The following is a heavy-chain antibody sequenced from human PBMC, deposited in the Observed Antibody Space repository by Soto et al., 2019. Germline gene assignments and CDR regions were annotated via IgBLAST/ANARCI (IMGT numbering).Heavy chain of an antibody. CDR2: IDPSDTQT. J-gene: IGHJ4*02. D-gene: IGHD3-22*01. CDR1: GYSFAGYW. CDR3: ARQIYDSDTGPNFQYYFDS. Sequence: GESLKISCKGSGYSFAGYWITWVRQKPGKGLEWMGRIDPSDTQTYYSPSFRGHVTISVTKSITTVFLQWSSLRASDTAMYYCARQIYDSDTGPNFQYYFDSWGQGTPVTVSS. V-gene: IGHV5-10-1*01.